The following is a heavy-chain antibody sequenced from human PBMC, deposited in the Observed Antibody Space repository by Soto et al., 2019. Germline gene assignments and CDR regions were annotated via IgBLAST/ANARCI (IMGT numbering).Heavy chain of an antibody. D-gene: IGHD5-12*01. V-gene: IGHV1-69*13. J-gene: IGHJ4*02. CDR1: GGTSSSYA. Sequence: SVKVSCKASGGTSSSYAISWVRQAPGQGLEWMGGIIPIFGTANYAQKFQGRVTITADESTSTAYMELSGLRSEDTAVYYCARDPANSGYDLLFDYWGQGTLVTVSS. CDR2: IIPIFGTA. CDR3: ARDPANSGYDLLFDY.